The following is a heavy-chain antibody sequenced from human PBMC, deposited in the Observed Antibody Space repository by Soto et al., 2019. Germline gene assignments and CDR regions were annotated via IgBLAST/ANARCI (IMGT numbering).Heavy chain of an antibody. CDR2: SGGGDGST. CDR1: GFTFINYA. V-gene: IGHV3-23*01. Sequence: EVQLLESGGGLVQPGGSLRLSCAASGFTFINYAMSWVRQAPGKGLEWVSTSGGGDGSTYYADSVKGRLTISRDNSNSALYLQMNSLRVGDTAIYYCAKGILVKPPGTRTFDIWGQGTMVIVSS. D-gene: IGHD6-13*01. J-gene: IGHJ3*02. CDR3: AKGILVKPPGTRTFDI.